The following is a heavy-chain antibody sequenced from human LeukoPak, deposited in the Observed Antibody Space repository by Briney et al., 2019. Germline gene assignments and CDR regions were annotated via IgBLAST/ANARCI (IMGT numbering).Heavy chain of an antibody. CDR2: ISGSGGGT. Sequence: GGSLRLSCAASGFTFSSYAMSWVRQAPGKGLEWVSAISGSGGGTYYADSVKGRFTISRDNSKNTLYLQMNSLRAEDTAVYYCARVATIVSERFDFDYWGQGTLVTVSS. J-gene: IGHJ4*02. D-gene: IGHD5-12*01. CDR3: ARVATIVSERFDFDY. V-gene: IGHV3-23*01. CDR1: GFTFSSYA.